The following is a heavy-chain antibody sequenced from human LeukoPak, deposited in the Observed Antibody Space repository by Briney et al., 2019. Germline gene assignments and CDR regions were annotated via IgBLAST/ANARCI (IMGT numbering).Heavy chain of an antibody. CDR2: ISNSGSSI. Sequence: GGCLRLSCAASGFTFSDYYMTWIRQAPGKGLEWVSYISNSGSSIYYADSVKGRFTISRDNAKNSLYLQMNSLRAEDTAVYYCARAKGSYSFDYWGQGTLVTVSS. D-gene: IGHD3-10*01. CDR3: ARAKGSYSFDY. J-gene: IGHJ4*02. CDR1: GFTFSDYY. V-gene: IGHV3-11*01.